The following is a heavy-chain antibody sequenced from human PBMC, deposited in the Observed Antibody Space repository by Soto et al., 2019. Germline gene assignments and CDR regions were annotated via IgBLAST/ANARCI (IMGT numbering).Heavy chain of an antibody. CDR1: GGSISSGGYY. CDR3: ARAPGGMMNALRYYDGVAV. V-gene: IGHV4-31*02. D-gene: IGHD2-8*01. CDR2: IYHRGGT. J-gene: IGHJ6*02. Sequence: QVQLQESGPGLVKPSETLSFTCNVSGGSISSGGYYWSWIRQLPGKGMEWIGYIYHRGGTYYNPALKRRITGSVDTTKNQFPLEMTSVTAAETAVYCGARAPGGMMNALRYYDGVAVWGQGTTVPASS.